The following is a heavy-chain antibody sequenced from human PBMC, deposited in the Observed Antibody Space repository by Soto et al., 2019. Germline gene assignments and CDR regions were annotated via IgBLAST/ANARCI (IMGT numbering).Heavy chain of an antibody. CDR1: GITFSSYA. D-gene: IGHD6-13*01. Sequence: GGSLRLSCAASGITFSSYAMTWVRQAPGKGLEWVSAISGTGGSTDYADSVKGRFTISRDNSKNTLYLQMNSLRAEDTALYYCAKVCSSSYYYYVMYVWGKGTTVPVSS. CDR2: ISGTGGST. J-gene: IGHJ6*04. CDR3: AKVCSSSYYYYVMYV. V-gene: IGHV3-23*01.